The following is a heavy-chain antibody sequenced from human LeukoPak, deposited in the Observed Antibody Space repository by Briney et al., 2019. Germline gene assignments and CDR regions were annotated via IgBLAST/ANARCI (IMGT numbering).Heavy chain of an antibody. CDR3: ARGGYNWKSRLIGAEYFQH. V-gene: IGHV4-59*11. J-gene: IGHJ1*01. CDR1: GGSFSSHY. D-gene: IGHD1-20*01. CDR2: ISYSGST. Sequence: SETLSLTCTVSGGSFSSHYWTWIRQSPGKGLEWIGYISYSGSTNYNPSLKSRVTLSVVTSKNQFSLKLSPVTAADTAVYYCARGGYNWKSRLIGAEYFQHWGQGTLVTVSS.